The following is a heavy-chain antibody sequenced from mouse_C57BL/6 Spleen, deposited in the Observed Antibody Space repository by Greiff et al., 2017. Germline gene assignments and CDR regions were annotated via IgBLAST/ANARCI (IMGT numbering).Heavy chain of an antibody. D-gene: IGHD2-3*01. CDR2: ISYSGST. J-gene: IGHJ4*01. CDR3: ARGNIDYDGYYLDD. V-gene: IGHV3-8*01. CDR1: GYSITRDY. Sequence: EVQLQQSGPGLAKPSQTLSLTCSVTGYSITRDYWNWIRKFPGNQLDYMGYISYSGSTYYNPSLKSRISITRDTSKNQYYLQLNSVTTEDTATYYCARGNIDYDGYYLDDWCQGTSVTVSS.